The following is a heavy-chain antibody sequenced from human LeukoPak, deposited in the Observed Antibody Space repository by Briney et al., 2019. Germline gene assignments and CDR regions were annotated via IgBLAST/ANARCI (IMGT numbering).Heavy chain of an antibody. V-gene: IGHV4-34*01. CDR2: INHSGST. D-gene: IGHD5-18*01. J-gene: IGHJ4*02. Sequence: SETLSLTCAVYGGSFSGYYWSWIRQPPGKGLEWIGEINHSGSTNYNPSLKSRVTISVATSKNQFSLKLSSVTAADTAVYYCAINRGAAMRPFDYWGQGTLVTVSS. CDR1: GGSFSGYY. CDR3: AINRGAAMRPFDY.